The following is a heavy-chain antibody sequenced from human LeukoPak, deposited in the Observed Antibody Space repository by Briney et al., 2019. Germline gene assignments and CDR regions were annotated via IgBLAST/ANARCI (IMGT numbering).Heavy chain of an antibody. CDR1: GYSFTNYW. CDR2: IFPDDSDT. D-gene: IGHD6-13*01. CDR3: ARHEDPISSWYES. J-gene: IGHJ5*02. V-gene: IGHV5-51*01. Sequence: KPGESLKISCKASGYSFTNYWIGWVRHLPGRGLEWMGTIFPDDSDTRYSPSFRDQVTMSADRSINTAYLHWRSLKASDTAMYYCARHEDPISSWYESWGQGTLVTVSS.